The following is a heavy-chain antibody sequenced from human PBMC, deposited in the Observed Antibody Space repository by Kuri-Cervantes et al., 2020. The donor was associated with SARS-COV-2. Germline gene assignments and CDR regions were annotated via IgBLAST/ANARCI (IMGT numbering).Heavy chain of an antibody. Sequence: ASVKVSCKASGYTFSGYYIHWVRQAPGQGLEWMGWINPNSGGTNYAQKFQGRVTMTRDTSISTAYMELSRLRSDDTAVYYCARKVGGDYYFDYWGQGTLVTVSS. CDR1: GYTFSGYY. CDR2: INPNSGGT. CDR3: ARKVGGDYYFDY. V-gene: IGHV1-2*02. J-gene: IGHJ4*02. D-gene: IGHD2-21*02.